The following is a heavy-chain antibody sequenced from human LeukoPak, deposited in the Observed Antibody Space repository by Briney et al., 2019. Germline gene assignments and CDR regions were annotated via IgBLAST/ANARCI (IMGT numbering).Heavy chain of an antibody. D-gene: IGHD3-22*01. V-gene: IGHV3-7*05. Sequence: PGGSLRLSCSASAFTFSVYWMTWVRQAPGKGLEWVATIKEDGSDKYYVDSVRGRFTISRDNAENSLYLQMNSLTAEDTALYYCVRDGIRDIPEIITIRYDYWGQGTLVTVSS. CDR3: VRDGIRDIPEIITIRYDY. CDR2: IKEDGSDK. CDR1: AFTFSVYW. J-gene: IGHJ4*02.